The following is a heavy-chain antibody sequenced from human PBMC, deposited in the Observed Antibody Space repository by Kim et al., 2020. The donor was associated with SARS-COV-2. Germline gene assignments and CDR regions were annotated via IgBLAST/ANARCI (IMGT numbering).Heavy chain of an antibody. V-gene: IGHV3-23*01. J-gene: IGHJ1*01. CDR3: AKGTYYSSSSFQH. D-gene: IGHD6-6*01. Sequence: YADSVRGRFTVSRDNSKNARYLQMNRLRAEDTAVYYCAKGTYYSSSSFQHWGQGTLVTVSS.